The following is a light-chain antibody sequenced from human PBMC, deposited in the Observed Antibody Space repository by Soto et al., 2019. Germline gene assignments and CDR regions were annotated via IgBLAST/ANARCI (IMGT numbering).Light chain of an antibody. Sequence: EIVVTQSPLSLPVTPGEPASISCRSSQSLVHSNGYNYLDWYLQKPGQSPQLLIYLGSNRASGVPDRFSGSGSGTDFTLKISRVEAEDVGVYYCMQSLQSRTFGQGTKV. CDR1: QSLVHSNGYNY. J-gene: IGKJ1*01. V-gene: IGKV2-28*01. CDR3: MQSLQSRT. CDR2: LGS.